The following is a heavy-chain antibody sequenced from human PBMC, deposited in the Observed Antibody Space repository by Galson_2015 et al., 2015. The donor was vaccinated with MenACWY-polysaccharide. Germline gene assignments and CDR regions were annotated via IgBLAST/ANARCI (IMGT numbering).Heavy chain of an antibody. J-gene: IGHJ5*02. CDR2: IRSSGANT. V-gene: IGHV3-23*01. Sequence: SLRLSCAASGFTFTRYAMSWVRQARGKGLEWVSAIRSSGANTYYADSVKGRFTISRDNSKNTLYLQMNSLRAEDTAVYYCAKDSTDFWSVAGRFDHWGQGTLVTVSS. D-gene: IGHD3-3*01. CDR1: GFTFTRYA. CDR3: AKDSTDFWSVAGRFDH.